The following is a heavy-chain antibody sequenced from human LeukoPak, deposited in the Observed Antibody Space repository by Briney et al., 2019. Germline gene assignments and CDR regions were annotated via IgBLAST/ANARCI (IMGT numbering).Heavy chain of an antibody. CDR2: INTNTGNP. CDR1: GYTFTNYA. D-gene: IGHD1-14*01. J-gene: IGHJ4*02. Sequence: ASVKVSCKASGYTFTNYAMNWVRQAPAQGLEWMGWINTNTGNPTYAQGFTGRFVFSLDTSVSTAYLQISSLKAVDTAIYYCARDHLPSGYWGQGTLVTVSS. V-gene: IGHV7-4-1*02. CDR3: ARDHLPSGY.